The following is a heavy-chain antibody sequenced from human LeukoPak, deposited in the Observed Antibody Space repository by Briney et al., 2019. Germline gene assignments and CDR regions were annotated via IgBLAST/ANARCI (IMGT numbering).Heavy chain of an antibody. V-gene: IGHV3-23*01. J-gene: IGHJ5*02. CDR3: ARGDWFDP. Sequence: PGGSLRLSCAASGFTFSSYAMSWVRQAPGKGLEWVSAISGSGGSTYYADSVKGRFTTSRDNAKNSLYLQMNSLRAEDTAVYYCARGDWFDPWGQGTLVTVSS. CDR2: ISGSGGST. CDR1: GFTFSSYA.